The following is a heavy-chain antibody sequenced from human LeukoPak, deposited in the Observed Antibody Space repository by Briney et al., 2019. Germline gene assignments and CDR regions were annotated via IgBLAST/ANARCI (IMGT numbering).Heavy chain of an antibody. V-gene: IGHV3-11*01. J-gene: IGHJ4*02. CDR2: ISSSGSTI. Sequence: PGGSLRLSCAAFGFTFSDYHMSWIRQAPGKGLEWVSYISSSGSTIYYADSVKGRFTISRDNAKNSLYLQMNSLRAEDTAVYYCAKDSSPSGSYLFDYWGQGTLVTVSS. D-gene: IGHD1-26*01. CDR3: AKDSSPSGSYLFDY. CDR1: GFTFSDYH.